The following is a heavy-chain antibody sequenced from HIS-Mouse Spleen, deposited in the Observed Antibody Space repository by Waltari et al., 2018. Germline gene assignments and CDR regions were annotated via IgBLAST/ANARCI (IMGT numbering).Heavy chain of an antibody. CDR1: GYTFTSYG. V-gene: IGHV1-18*01. Sequence: QVQLVQSGAEVKKPGASVKVSCKASGYTFTSYGISWVRQAPGQGLEWMGWSSAYNGNTNYEQKLQGRVTMTTDTSTSTAYMELRSLRSDDTAVYYCARSESRFLEWLDWFDPWGQGTLVTVSS. CDR3: ARSESRFLEWLDWFDP. J-gene: IGHJ5*02. D-gene: IGHD3-3*01. CDR2: SSAYNGNT.